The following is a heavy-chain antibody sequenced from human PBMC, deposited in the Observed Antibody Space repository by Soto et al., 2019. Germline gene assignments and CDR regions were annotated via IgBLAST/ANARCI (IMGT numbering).Heavy chain of an antibody. CDR2: ISAYNGNT. V-gene: IGHV1-18*01. CDR1: GYTFTSYG. Sequence: VQLVQSGAEVKKPGASVKVSCKASGYTFTSYGISWVRQAPGQGLEWMGWISAYNGNTNYAQKLQGRVTMTTDTSTSTDYMELRSLRSDDTAVYYCARDKLVVRGIDDAFDIWGQGTMVTVSS. J-gene: IGHJ3*02. CDR3: ARDKLVVRGIDDAFDI. D-gene: IGHD3-10*01.